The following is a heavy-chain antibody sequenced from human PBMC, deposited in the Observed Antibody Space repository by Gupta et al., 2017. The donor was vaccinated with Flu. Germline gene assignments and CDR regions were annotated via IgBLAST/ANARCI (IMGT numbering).Heavy chain of an antibody. CDR2: FYQKGNT. Sequence: SGLDWIACFYQKGNTPHNPSRRGRITISVETSRSQVSLTVTSVTAADAAVYYCASHSDAGPSQRAFDVWGQGTKVTVSS. D-gene: IGHD2-2*01. J-gene: IGHJ3*01. CDR3: ASHSDAGPSQRAFDV. V-gene: IGHV4-39*01.